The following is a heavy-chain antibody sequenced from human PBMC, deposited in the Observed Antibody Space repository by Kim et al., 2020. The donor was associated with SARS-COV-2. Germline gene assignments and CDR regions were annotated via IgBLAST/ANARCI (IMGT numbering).Heavy chain of an antibody. V-gene: IGHV3-7*03. Sequence: YVDSGKGRVTISRDNAKNSLYLQMNSLRADDTAVYYCARDLTVSTRGFDYWGQGTLVTVSS. CDR3: ARDLTVSTRGFDY. J-gene: IGHJ4*02. D-gene: IGHD4-17*01.